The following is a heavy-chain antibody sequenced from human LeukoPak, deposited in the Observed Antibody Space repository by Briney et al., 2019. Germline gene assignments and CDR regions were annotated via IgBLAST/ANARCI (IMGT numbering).Heavy chain of an antibody. Sequence: EWMGIIYPGDSDTKYSPSFQGQVTISADKSISTAYVQWSSLKASDSAMYYCARGYGDYKYWGQGTLVTVSS. V-gene: IGHV5-51*01. J-gene: IGHJ4*02. CDR3: ARGYGDYKY. CDR2: IYPGDSDT. D-gene: IGHD4-17*01.